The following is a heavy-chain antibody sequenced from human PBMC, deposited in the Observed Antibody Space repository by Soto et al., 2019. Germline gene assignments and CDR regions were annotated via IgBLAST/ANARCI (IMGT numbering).Heavy chain of an antibody. J-gene: IGHJ2*01. CDR3: ARGPLYDLESGMYWYFDR. CDR2: IIPIFGTT. V-gene: IGHV1-69*01. Sequence: QVQLVQSGAEVRKSGSSVKVSCKLSGASFDSYTITWVRQAPGQGLEWMGGIIPIFGTTNYAQKFQGRLTITADGVTSAGYMGLSSQSSEHTAGYYCARGPLYDLESGMYWYFDRWGRGTLVTVS. D-gene: IGHD1-26*01. CDR1: GASFDSYT.